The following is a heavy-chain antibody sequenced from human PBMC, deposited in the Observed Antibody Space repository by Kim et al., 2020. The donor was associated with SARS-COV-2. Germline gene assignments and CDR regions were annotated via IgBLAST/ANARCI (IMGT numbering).Heavy chain of an antibody. CDR3: ARDPMVRGVRFSTLYF. J-gene: IGHJ4*01. CDR2: ISYDGSNK. Sequence: GGSLRLSCAASGFTYSSYAMHWVRQAPGKGLEWVAVISYDGSNKYYADSVKGRFTISRDNFKNTLYLQMNSLRAEDTAVYYCARDPMVRGVRFSTLYF. V-gene: IGHV3-30*04. CDR1: GFTYSSYA. D-gene: IGHD3-10*01.